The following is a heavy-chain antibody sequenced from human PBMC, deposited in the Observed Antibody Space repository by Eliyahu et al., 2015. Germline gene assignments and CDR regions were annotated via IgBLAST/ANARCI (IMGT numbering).Heavy chain of an antibody. Sequence: QVQLVQSGAEVKKPGASVKVSCKASGYTFXGXYXHWVRQAPGQGLEWMGWINPNSGGTNYAQKFQGRVTMTRDTSISTAYMELSRLRSDDTAVYYCARVYRDGTTLKTYNWFDPWGQGTLVTVSS. CDR1: GYTFXGXY. D-gene: IGHD1-14*01. CDR2: INPNSGGT. J-gene: IGHJ5*02. CDR3: ARVYRDGTTLKTYNWFDP. V-gene: IGHV1-2*02.